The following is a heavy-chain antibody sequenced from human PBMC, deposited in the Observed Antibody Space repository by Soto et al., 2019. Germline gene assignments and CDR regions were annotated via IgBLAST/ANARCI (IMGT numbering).Heavy chain of an antibody. V-gene: IGHV3-23*01. J-gene: IGHJ4*02. CDR1: GLIFSRYV. Sequence: EVQLLESGGDLVQPGGSLRLSCAASGLIFSRYVISWVRQAPGKGLEWVSTISGGSDDYSDSVKGRFAIARDDSKNTVYLQMNSLRGEDTAVYYCAKGSGISWFDPFDAWGQGTLVTVSS. CDR2: ISGGSD. D-gene: IGHD6-13*01. CDR3: AKGSGISWFDPFDA.